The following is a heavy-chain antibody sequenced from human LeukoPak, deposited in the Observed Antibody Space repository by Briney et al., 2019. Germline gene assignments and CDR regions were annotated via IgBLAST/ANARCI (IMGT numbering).Heavy chain of an antibody. V-gene: IGHV1-2*02. D-gene: IGHD4-23*01. Sequence: GASVKVSCKASGYTFIDYHIHWIRQAPGQELEWMGDINTNSGATRYAQSFQGRVALSRDTSVSTAYMELSSLRSDDTAVYYCARGPSHGGFDIWGQGTMVTVSS. CDR2: INTNSGAT. J-gene: IGHJ3*02. CDR1: GYTFIDYH. CDR3: ARGPSHGGFDI.